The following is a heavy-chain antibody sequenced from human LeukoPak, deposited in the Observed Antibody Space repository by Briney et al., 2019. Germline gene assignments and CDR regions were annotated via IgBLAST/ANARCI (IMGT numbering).Heavy chain of an antibody. D-gene: IGHD2-21*01. CDR1: GYTFTSYG. Sequence: PVASVKVSCKASGYTFTSYGISWVRQAPGQGLEWMGWISAYNGNTNYAQKLQGRVTMTTDTSTSTAYMELRSLRSDDTAVYYCARVAVNFGDISYYYGMDVWGQGTTVTVSS. CDR2: ISAYNGNT. CDR3: ARVAVNFGDISYYYGMDV. J-gene: IGHJ6*02. V-gene: IGHV1-18*01.